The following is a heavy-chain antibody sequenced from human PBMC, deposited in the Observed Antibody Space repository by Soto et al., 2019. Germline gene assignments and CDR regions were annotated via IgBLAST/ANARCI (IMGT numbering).Heavy chain of an antibody. J-gene: IGHJ5*02. V-gene: IGHV4-34*01. Sequence: KASETLSLTCAVYGGSFSGYYWSWIRQPPGKGLEWIGEINHSGSTNYNPSLKSRVTISVDTSKNQFSLKLSSVTAADTAVYYCAREFGAAAANTWFDPWGQGTLVTVSS. D-gene: IGHD6-13*01. CDR3: AREFGAAAANTWFDP. CDR2: INHSGST. CDR1: GGSFSGYY.